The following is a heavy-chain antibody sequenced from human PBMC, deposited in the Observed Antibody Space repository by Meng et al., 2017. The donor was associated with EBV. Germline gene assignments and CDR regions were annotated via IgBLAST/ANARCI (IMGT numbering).Heavy chain of an antibody. D-gene: IGHD3-10*01. J-gene: IGHJ4*02. CDR3: ASESGRGYTPDY. CDR1: GGPFRYYA. CDR2: FLPRLGAP. V-gene: IGHV1-69*01. Sequence: QVQLVQSAAEVKKPGSSVKVSCKTSGGPFRYYAISWVRQALGQGLEWLGGFLPRLGAPNYAQKFHGRVKITADESTSTHYMDLSSLRSEDTAIYYCASESGRGYTPDYWGQGTLVTVSS.